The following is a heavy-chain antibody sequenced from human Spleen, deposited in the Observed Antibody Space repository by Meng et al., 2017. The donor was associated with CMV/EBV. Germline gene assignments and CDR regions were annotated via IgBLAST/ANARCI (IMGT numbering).Heavy chain of an antibody. CDR1: SDSISNSC. CDR2: IYYTGST. D-gene: IGHD1-26*01. Sequence: SETLSLTCTVSSDSISNSCWSWIRQPPGKGLQWVGHIYYTGSTNYNPSLKSRVTISVDTSKNQFSLKLSSVTAADTAVYYCARGATGYWGQGTLVTVSS. V-gene: IGHV4-59*12. CDR3: ARGATGY. J-gene: IGHJ4*02.